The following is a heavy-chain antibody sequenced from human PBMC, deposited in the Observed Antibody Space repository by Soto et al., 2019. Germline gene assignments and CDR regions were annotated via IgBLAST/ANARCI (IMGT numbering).Heavy chain of an antibody. CDR2: IYSGGTS. CDR3: ARDLVTVAGFDY. CDR1: GFTVSSNS. D-gene: IGHD6-19*01. J-gene: IGHJ4*02. Sequence: ELQLVESGGGLVQPGGSLRLSCAASGFTVSSNSMSWAARAPGRGLEWVSVIYSGGTSYYADSVKGRFTISRDNFKNTLYLQMNSLRADDTAVYYCARDLVTVAGFDYWGQGTLVTVSS. V-gene: IGHV3-66*01.